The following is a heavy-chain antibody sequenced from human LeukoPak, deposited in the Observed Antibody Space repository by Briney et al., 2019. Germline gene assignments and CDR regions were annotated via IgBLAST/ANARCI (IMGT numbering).Heavy chain of an antibody. Sequence: GESLLISCKGSGYSFTSYWINWVRQMPEKGLEWMGRIDPSDSYTNYGPSFQGHVPISADKSISTAYLQWSSLKASDTAMYFCARRPRHCRGGICYSFDFWGQGTLVPVSS. V-gene: IGHV5-10-1*01. D-gene: IGHD2-15*01. J-gene: IGHJ4*02. CDR2: IDPSDSYT. CDR3: ARRPRHCRGGICYSFDF. CDR1: GYSFTSYW.